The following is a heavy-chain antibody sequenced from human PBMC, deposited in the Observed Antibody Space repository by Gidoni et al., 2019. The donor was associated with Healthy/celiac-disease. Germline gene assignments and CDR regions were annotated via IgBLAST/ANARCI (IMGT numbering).Heavy chain of an antibody. Sequence: QVQLVQSGAEVKKPGASVKVSCKASGSTFTSYYMHWVRQAPGQGLEWMGIINPSGGSTSYAQKFQGRVTMTRDTSTSTVYMELSSLRSEDTAVYYCARGHNWNDQIAYYYGMDVWGQGTTVTVSS. V-gene: IGHV1-46*01. J-gene: IGHJ6*02. CDR3: ARGHNWNDQIAYYYGMDV. CDR1: GSTFTSYY. D-gene: IGHD1-1*01. CDR2: INPSGGST.